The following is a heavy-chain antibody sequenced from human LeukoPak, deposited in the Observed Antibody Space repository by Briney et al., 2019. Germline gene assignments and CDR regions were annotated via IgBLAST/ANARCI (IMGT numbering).Heavy chain of an antibody. CDR2: ISAYNGNT. CDR1: GYTFTSYG. J-gene: IGHJ5*02. D-gene: IGHD2-15*01. V-gene: IGHV1-18*01. CDR3: ASDYCSGGSCYTNWFDP. Sequence: ASVKVSCKASGYTFTSYGISWVRQAPGQGLEWMGWISAYNGNTNYAQKLQGRVTMTTDTSTSTAYMELRSLRSDDTAVYYCASDYCSGGSCYTNWFDPWGQGTLVTVSS.